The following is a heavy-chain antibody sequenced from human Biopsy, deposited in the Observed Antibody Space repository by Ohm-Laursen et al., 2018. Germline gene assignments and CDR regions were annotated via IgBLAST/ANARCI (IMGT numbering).Heavy chain of an antibody. D-gene: IGHD3-22*01. CDR1: GDSISTYY. CDR3: ARDRGYYSDRTVPGYFDL. CDR2: IYYTGNT. J-gene: IGHJ2*01. V-gene: IGHV4-59*01. Sequence: SETLSLTCPVSGDSISTYYWSWIRQPPGKGLQWIGYIYYTGNTDYNPSLQSRVTISVDTSKNHFSLRLRSMTPADTAMYYCARDRGYYSDRTVPGYFDLWGRGTLVTVSS.